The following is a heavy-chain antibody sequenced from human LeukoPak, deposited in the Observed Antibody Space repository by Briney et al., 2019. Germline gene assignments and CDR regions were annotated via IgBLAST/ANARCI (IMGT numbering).Heavy chain of an antibody. Sequence: GGSLRLSCAASDFNINNNYMNWVRQAPGKGPEWVALIDNFGSIYYRDSVKGRFTISRDISKSTLYLQMNSLSAEDTAVYYCVGGTYYGSGGRPGYFDYWGQGIMATVSS. CDR1: DFNINNNY. V-gene: IGHV3-53*01. J-gene: IGHJ4*02. CDR3: VGGTYYGSGGRPGYFDY. D-gene: IGHD3-10*01. CDR2: IDNFGSI.